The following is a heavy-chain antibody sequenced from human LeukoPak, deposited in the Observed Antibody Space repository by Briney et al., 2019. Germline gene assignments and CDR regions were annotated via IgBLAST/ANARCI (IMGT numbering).Heavy chain of an antibody. CDR1: GFSFSTYS. CDR3: ARRITISGLGYYMDV. Sequence: GGSLRVSCAASGFSFSTYSMNWVRQAPGKGLEWISYISNSGHTTYYAESVKGRFTISRGNAWNSLYLQMNSLRGEDTAVYCARRITISGLGYYMDVWGKGTTVIVSS. CDR2: ISNSGHTT. D-gene: IGHD3-3*01. J-gene: IGHJ6*04. V-gene: IGHV3-48*01.